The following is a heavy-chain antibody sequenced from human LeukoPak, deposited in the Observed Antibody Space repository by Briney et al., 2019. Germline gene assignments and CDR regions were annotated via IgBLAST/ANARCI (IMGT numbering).Heavy chain of an antibody. V-gene: IGHV4-38-2*02. J-gene: IGHJ4*02. CDR3: ARGDSGWYLGLGFDY. CDR2: IYSSGTT. D-gene: IGHD6-19*01. Sequence: SETLSLTCTVSRYSISSGFYWGWIRQPPGKGLEWIGSIYSSGTTYYNPSLKSRVTISVDTSRNQVSLRLRSVTAADTAIYYCARGDSGWYLGLGFDYWGQGTLVTVSS. CDR1: RYSISSGFY.